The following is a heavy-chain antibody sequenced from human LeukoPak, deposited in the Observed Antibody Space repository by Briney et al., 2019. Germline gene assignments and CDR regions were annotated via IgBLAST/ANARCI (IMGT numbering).Heavy chain of an antibody. V-gene: IGHV3-23*01. CDR3: AKGYYYGSGSHGDYFDY. J-gene: IGHJ4*02. CDR1: GFTFISYA. Sequence: GGSLRLSCAASGFTFISYAMSWVRQAPGKGLEWVSAISGSGGSTYYADSMKGRFTISRDNSKNTLYLQMNSLRAEDTAVYYCAKGYYYGSGSHGDYFDYWGQGTLVTVSS. CDR2: ISGSGGST. D-gene: IGHD3-10*01.